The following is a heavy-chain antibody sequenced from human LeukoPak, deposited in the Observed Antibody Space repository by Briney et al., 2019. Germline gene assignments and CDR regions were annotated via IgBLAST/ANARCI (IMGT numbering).Heavy chain of an antibody. CDR2: ISGSGGST. Sequence: GGSLRLSCAASGFTFSSYVMSWVRQAPGKGLEWVSAISGSGGSTYYADSVKGRFTISRDNSKNTLYLQMNSLRAEDTAVYYCGKGHSSSNYYYYMDVWGKGTTVTVSS. D-gene: IGHD6-6*01. CDR1: GFTFSSYV. J-gene: IGHJ6*03. CDR3: GKGHSSSNYYYYMDV. V-gene: IGHV3-23*01.